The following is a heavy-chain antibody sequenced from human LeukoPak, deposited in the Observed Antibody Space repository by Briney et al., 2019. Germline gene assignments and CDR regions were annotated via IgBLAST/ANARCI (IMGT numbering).Heavy chain of an antibody. J-gene: IGHJ4*02. D-gene: IGHD6-13*01. CDR2: ISSSSSYI. CDR1: GFTFDDYG. CDR3: ARFSEAAAGTGLDY. Sequence: PGGSLRLSCAASGFTFDDYGMSWVRQAPGKGLEWVSSISSSSSYIYYADSVKGRFTISRDNAKNSLYLQMNSLRAEDTAVYYCARFSEAAAGTGLDYWGQGTLVTVSS. V-gene: IGHV3-21*01.